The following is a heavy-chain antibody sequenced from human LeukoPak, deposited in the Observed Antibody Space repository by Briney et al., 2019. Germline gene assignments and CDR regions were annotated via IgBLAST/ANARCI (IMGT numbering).Heavy chain of an antibody. CDR2: ISGSGGST. J-gene: IGHJ4*02. V-gene: IGHV3-23*01. D-gene: IGHD1-14*01. CDR1: GFTVSSNY. Sequence: PGGSLRLSCAASGFTVSSNYMSWVRQAPGKGLEWVSAISGSGGSTYYADSVKGRFTISRDNSKNTLYLQMNSLRAEDMAVYYCAKLPGGDYWGQGTLVTVSS. CDR3: AKLPGGDY.